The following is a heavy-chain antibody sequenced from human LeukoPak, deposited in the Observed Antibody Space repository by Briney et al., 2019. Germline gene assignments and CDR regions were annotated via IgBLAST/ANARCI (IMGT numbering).Heavy chain of an antibody. CDR1: GFTFSNAW. Sequence: GGSLRRSCAASGFTFSNAWMSWVRQAPGKGLEWVGRIKSKTDGGTTDYAAPVKGRFTISRDDSKNTPYLQMNSLKTEDTAVYYCTTEPTNVLLWFGELADFDYWGQGTLVTVSS. CDR3: TTEPTNVLLWFGELADFDY. D-gene: IGHD3-10*01. J-gene: IGHJ4*02. V-gene: IGHV3-15*01. CDR2: IKSKTDGGTT.